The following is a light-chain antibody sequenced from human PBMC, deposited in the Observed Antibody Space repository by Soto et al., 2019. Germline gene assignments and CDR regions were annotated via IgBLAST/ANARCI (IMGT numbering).Light chain of an antibody. CDR1: QSIRSY. V-gene: IGKV1-39*01. CDR3: QQSYSSPRT. CDR2: AAS. Sequence: DIQMTQSPPSLSASVGDRVTITCRASQSIRSYLNWYQQKPGKAPKLLIYAASSLQNGAPSRFSGRGLGTDFNLGISGLQPEYLATSYCQQSYSSPRTFGQGTKVEIK. J-gene: IGKJ1*01.